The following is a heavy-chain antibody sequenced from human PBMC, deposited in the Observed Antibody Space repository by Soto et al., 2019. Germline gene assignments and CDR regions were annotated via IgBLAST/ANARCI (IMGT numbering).Heavy chain of an antibody. CDR1: GLNFDDFA. Sequence: VQLVESGGRLVQPGRSLRLSCVGTGLNFDDFAMHWVRQAPGKGLEWVSGITWNSRVLAYADYVKGRFTISRDNARNSLYLQMDSLRDEDTALYYCAKGRYDFWSPYYFDSWGQGTLVTVSS. CDR2: ITWNSRVL. V-gene: IGHV3-9*01. D-gene: IGHD3-3*01. J-gene: IGHJ4*02. CDR3: AKGRYDFWSPYYFDS.